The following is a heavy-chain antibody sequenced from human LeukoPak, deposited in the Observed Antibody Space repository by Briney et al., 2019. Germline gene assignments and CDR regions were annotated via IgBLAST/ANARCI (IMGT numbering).Heavy chain of an antibody. V-gene: IGHV4-34*08. CDR3: APRCSGGSCYARGYFQH. CDR1: GFTFSIYA. CDR2: INHSGST. Sequence: GSLRLSCAASGFTFSIYAMSWVRQAPGKGLEWIGEINHSGSTNYNPSLKSRVTISVDTSKNQFSLKLSSVTAADTAVYYCAPRCSGGSCYARGYFQHWGQGTLVTVSS. D-gene: IGHD2-15*01. J-gene: IGHJ1*01.